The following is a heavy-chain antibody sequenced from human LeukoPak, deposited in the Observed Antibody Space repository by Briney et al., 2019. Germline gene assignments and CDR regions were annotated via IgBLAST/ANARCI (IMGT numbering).Heavy chain of an antibody. CDR2: INPNSGGT. CDR1: GYTFTGYY. V-gene: IGHV1-2*02. J-gene: IGHJ3*02. D-gene: IGHD4-11*01. Sequence: VASVKVSCKASGYTFTGYYMHWVRQAPGQGLEWMGWINPNSGGTNYAQKFQGRVTMTRDTSISTAYMELSRLRSDDTAVYYCARAYRHDYSNYGPPDAFDIWGQGTMVTVSS. CDR3: ARAYRHDYSNYGPPDAFDI.